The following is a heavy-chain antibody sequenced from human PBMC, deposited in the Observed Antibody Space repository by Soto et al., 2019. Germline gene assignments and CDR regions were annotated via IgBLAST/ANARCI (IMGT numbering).Heavy chain of an antibody. V-gene: IGHV1-69*12. J-gene: IGHJ5*02. CDR3: ARDGDPRNAWWSGPLGGGWFDP. D-gene: IGHD3-16*01. CDR1: GGTFGNSA. Sequence: QVQLVQSGAEVKKPGSSVNVSCKTSGGTFGNSAVTWVRQAPGQGLEWMGGIVPMFGTANYAQRFQGRLTTTADDSTSTAYIEPSSLTADDTAGYCCARDGDPRNAWWSGPLGGGWFDPWGQGALVTVSS. CDR2: IVPMFGTA.